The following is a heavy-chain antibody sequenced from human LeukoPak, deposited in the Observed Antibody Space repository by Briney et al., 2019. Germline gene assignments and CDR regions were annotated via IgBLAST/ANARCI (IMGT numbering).Heavy chain of an antibody. D-gene: IGHD2-2*01. CDR2: IRYDGSNK. V-gene: IGHV3-30*02. CDR1: GFTFSSYG. CDR3: ARGGGDIVVVPAAWDYYYYYMDV. Sequence: GGSLRLSCAASGFTFSSYGMHWVRQAPGKGLEWVAFIRYDGSNKYYADSVKGRFTISRDNSKNTLYLQMNSLRAEDTAVYYCARGGGDIVVVPAAWDYYYYYMDVWGKGTTVTVSS. J-gene: IGHJ6*03.